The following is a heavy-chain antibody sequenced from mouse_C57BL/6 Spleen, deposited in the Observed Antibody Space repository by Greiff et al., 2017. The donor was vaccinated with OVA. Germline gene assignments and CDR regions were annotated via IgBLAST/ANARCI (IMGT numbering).Heavy chain of an antibody. CDR1: GYTFTNYW. V-gene: IGHV1-63*01. CDR2: IYPGGGYT. J-gene: IGHJ4*01. CDR3: ARFPYDYDEDYAMDY. D-gene: IGHD2-4*01. Sequence: QVQLQQSGAELVRPGTSVKMSCKASGYTFTNYWIGWAKQRPGHGLEWIGDIYPGGGYTNYNEKFKGKATRTADKSSSTAYMQFRSLTSEDSAIYYCARFPYDYDEDYAMDYWGQGTSVTVSS.